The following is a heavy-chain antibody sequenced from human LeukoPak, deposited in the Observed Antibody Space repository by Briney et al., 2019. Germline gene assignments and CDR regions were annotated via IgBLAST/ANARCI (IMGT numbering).Heavy chain of an antibody. CDR2: ITHSGST. D-gene: IGHD2-2*02. CDR1: GGSFSGYY. V-gene: IGHV4-34*01. J-gene: IGHJ6*03. CDR3: ARGPGAAAIPGYYYYYMDV. Sequence: PSETLSLPCAVYGGSFSGYYWSWIRQPPGKGLEWIGEITHSGSTNYNPSLKSRDTISVDTSKNQFSLKLSSVTAAHTAVYYCARGPGAAAIPGYYYYYMDVWGKGTTVTASS.